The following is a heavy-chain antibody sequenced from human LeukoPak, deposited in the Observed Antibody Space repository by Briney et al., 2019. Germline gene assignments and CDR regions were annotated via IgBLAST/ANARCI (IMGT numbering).Heavy chain of an antibody. J-gene: IGHJ6*02. CDR1: GYTFTSYA. Sequence: GASVKVSCKASGYTFTSYAMHWVRQAPGQRLEWMGWINAGNGNTKYSQRFQGRVTITRDTSASTAYMELSSLRSEDTAVYYCASGGIAVAGTFKYYYGMDVWGQGTTVTVSS. CDR3: ASGGIAVAGTFKYYYGMDV. D-gene: IGHD6-19*01. CDR2: INAGNGNT. V-gene: IGHV1-3*01.